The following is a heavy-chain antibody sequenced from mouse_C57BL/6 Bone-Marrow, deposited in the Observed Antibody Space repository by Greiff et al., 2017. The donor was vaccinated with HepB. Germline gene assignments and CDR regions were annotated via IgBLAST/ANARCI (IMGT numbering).Heavy chain of an antibody. CDR3: ARAGWSYAMDY. V-gene: IGHV1-81*01. D-gene: IGHD1-2*01. J-gene: IGHJ4*01. CDR1: GYTFTSYG. CDR2: IYPRSGNT. Sequence: QVQLKESGAELARPGASVKLSCKASGYTFTSYGISWVKQRTGQGLEWIGEIYPRSGNTYYNEKFKGKATLTADKSSSTAYMELRSLTSEDSAVYFCARAGWSYAMDYWGQGTSVTVSS.